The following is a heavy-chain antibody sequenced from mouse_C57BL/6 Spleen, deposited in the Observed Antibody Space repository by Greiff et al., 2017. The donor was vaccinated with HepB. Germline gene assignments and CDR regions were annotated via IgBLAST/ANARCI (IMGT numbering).Heavy chain of an antibody. CDR2: IHPNSGST. V-gene: IGHV1-64*01. D-gene: IGHD2-1*01. CDR1: GYTFTSYW. J-gene: IGHJ4*01. CDR3: AREDGNCAMDY. Sequence: VQLQQPGAELVKPGASVKLSCTASGYTFTSYWMHWVKQRPGQGLEWLGMIHPNSGSTNYNEKFKSKATLTLDKSSSTAYMQLSSLTSEDSAVYYCAREDGNCAMDYWGQGTSVTVSS.